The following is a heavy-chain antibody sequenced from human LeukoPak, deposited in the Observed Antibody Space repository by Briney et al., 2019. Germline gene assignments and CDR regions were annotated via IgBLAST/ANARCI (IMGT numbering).Heavy chain of an antibody. V-gene: IGHV3-21*01. Sequence: GGSLRLSCAASGFTFSSYSMHWVRQAPGKGLEWVSSISSSSSYIYYADSVKGRFTISRDNAKNSLYLQMNSLRAEDTAVYYCASPLGYSSGWVNWGQGTLVTVSS. CDR3: ASPLGYSSGWVN. D-gene: IGHD6-19*01. CDR2: ISSSSSYI. J-gene: IGHJ4*02. CDR1: GFTFSSYS.